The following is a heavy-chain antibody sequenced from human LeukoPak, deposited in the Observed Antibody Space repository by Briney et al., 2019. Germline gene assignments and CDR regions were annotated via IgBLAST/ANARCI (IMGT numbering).Heavy chain of an antibody. D-gene: IGHD3-10*01. J-gene: IGHJ6*02. CDR2: INTNTGNP. Sequence: GASVKVSCKASGYTFTSYAMNWVRQAPGQGLEWMGWINTNTGNPTYAQGFTGRFVFSLDTSVSTAYLQISSLKAEDTAVYYCARGTRLGYYGSGSLNYYYYGMDVWGQGTTVTVSS. CDR1: GYTFTSYA. CDR3: ARGTRLGYYGSGSLNYYYYGMDV. V-gene: IGHV7-4-1*02.